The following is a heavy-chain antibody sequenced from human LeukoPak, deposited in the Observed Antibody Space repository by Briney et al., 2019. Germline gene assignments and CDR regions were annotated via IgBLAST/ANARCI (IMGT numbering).Heavy chain of an antibody. V-gene: IGHV4-59*08. CDR2: INHSGST. D-gene: IGHD3-10*01. J-gene: IGHJ3*02. Sequence: PSETLSLTCTVSGGSISSYYWSWIRQPAGKGLEWIGEINHSGSTNYNPSLKSRVTISVDTSKNQFSLKLSSVTAADTAVYYCARVQVYGSGSYDAFDIWGQGTMVTVSS. CDR1: GGSISSYY. CDR3: ARVQVYGSGSYDAFDI.